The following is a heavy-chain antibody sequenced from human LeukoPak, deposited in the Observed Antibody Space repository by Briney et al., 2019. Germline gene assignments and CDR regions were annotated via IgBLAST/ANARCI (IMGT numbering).Heavy chain of an antibody. Sequence: PAGSLTLSCTASGFTFGPFWMHWVRQAPGKGLVWVSRINSDGRTTNYADSVKGRFTISRDNAKNMVYLQMNSLRVEDTAVYYCVRDQGRYFFDYWGQGTLVTVSS. CDR3: VRDQGRYFFDY. D-gene: IGHD1-14*01. J-gene: IGHJ4*02. CDR2: INSDGRTT. V-gene: IGHV3-74*01. CDR1: GFTFGPFW.